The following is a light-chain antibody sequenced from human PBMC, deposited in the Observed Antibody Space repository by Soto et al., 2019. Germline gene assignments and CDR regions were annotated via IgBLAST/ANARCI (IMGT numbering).Light chain of an antibody. CDR3: TSYAGSDNVI. Sequence: QSVLTQPPSASGSPGQSVTISCTGTSSDVGGHNYVSWYQQHPGKAPTLLIYEVIQRPSGVPDRFSGSKSGNTASLTVSGLQAEDEADYYCTSYAGSDNVIFGGGTKLTVL. CDR1: SSDVGGHNY. V-gene: IGLV2-8*01. J-gene: IGLJ2*01. CDR2: EVI.